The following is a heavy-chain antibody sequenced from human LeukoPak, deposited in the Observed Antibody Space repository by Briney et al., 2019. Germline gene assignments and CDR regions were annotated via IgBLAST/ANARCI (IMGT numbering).Heavy chain of an antibody. V-gene: IGHV4-59*08. CDR1: GGSIISYY. J-gene: IGHJ4*02. Sequence: SETLSLTCTVAGGSIISYYWSWIRQPPGKGREWIGHIYYSGSTNYNPSLKSRVTISIDTSKNQFSLKLSSVTAADTAVYYCARRDAYDSSGTLYDYWGQGTLVTVSS. CDR3: ARRDAYDSSGTLYDY. D-gene: IGHD3-22*01. CDR2: IYYSGST.